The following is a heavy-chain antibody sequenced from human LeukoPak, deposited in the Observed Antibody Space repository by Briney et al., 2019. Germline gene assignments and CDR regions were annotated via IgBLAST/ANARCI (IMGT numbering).Heavy chain of an antibody. D-gene: IGHD5-18*01. V-gene: IGHV1-69*02. CDR2: IIPILGIA. CDR1: GGTFSSYT. Sequence: SVKVSCKASGGTFSSYTISWVRQAPGQGLEWMGRIIPILGIANYAQKFQGRVTITADKSTSTAYMELSRLRSEDTAVYYCASGDTAMSTGFDYWGQGTLVTLSS. CDR3: ASGDTAMSTGFDY. J-gene: IGHJ4*02.